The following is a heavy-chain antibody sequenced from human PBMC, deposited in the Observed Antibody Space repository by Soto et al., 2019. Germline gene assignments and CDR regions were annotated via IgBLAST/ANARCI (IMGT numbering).Heavy chain of an antibody. V-gene: IGHV4-59*01. CDR3: ARSGDSFGFTDY. D-gene: IGHD5-18*01. CDR2: VFYKGNT. Sequence: QVQLQESGPGLVKPSETLSLTCTVSGGSITGYYWTWIRQPPGKGLEWIGYVFYKGNTNYNPSLKSRVTIPVDTSANQFSLRLSSVTAADTAVYYCARSGDSFGFTDYGGQGTLVTVSS. CDR1: GGSITGYY. J-gene: IGHJ4*02.